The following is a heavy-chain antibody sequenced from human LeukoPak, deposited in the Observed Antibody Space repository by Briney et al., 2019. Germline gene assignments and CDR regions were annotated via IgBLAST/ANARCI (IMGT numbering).Heavy chain of an antibody. Sequence: GGSLRLSCAASGFTFSSYAMSWVRHAPGKGLEWVSAISGSGGSTYYADSVKGRFTISRDNSKNTLYLQMNSLRAEDTAVYYCAKDTASSGWYPWGQGTLVTVSS. V-gene: IGHV3-23*01. CDR2: ISGSGGST. CDR1: GFTFSSYA. CDR3: AKDTASSGWYP. D-gene: IGHD6-19*01. J-gene: IGHJ5*02.